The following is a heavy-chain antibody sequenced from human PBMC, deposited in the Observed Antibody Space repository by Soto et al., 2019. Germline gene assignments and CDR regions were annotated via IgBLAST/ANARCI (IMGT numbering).Heavy chain of an antibody. CDR2: ISAYNGNT. CDR3: ATTPWAYYYDSSGSS. D-gene: IGHD3-22*01. J-gene: IGHJ5*02. V-gene: IGHV1-18*01. Sequence: QGLEWMGWISAYNGNTNYAQKLQGRVTMTTDTSTSTAYMELRSLRSDDTAVYYCATTPWAYYYDSSGSSWGQGTLVTVSS.